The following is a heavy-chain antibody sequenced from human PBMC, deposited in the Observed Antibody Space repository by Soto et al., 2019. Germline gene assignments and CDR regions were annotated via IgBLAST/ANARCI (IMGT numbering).Heavy chain of an antibody. J-gene: IGHJ6*02. CDR3: AKPTRWNIAAGTFGFYDMDV. D-gene: IGHD6-13*01. Sequence: GGSLRLSCAASGFTFSSYAMSWVRQAPGKGLEWVSAISGSGGSTYYADSVKGRFTISRDNSKNTLYLQMNSLRAEDTAGYYCAKPTRWNIAAGTFGFYDMDVWGQGTTVTVSS. CDR2: ISGSGGST. V-gene: IGHV3-23*01. CDR1: GFTFSSYA.